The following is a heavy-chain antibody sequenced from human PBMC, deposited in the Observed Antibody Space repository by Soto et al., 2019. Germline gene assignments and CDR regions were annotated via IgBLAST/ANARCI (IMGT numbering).Heavy chain of an antibody. CDR1: GGSISSDY. V-gene: IGHV4-59*08. D-gene: IGHD6-13*01. J-gene: IGHJ5*02. CDR2: IYFSGST. Sequence: PSETLSLACTISGGSISSDYWSWIRQPPGKGLEWIGYIYFSGSTNYNPSLKSRVTISVDTSKNQFSLKLSSVAAADTAVYYCARLIATAVFSDWFAPGGQGTLVPVSS. CDR3: ARLIATAVFSDWFAP.